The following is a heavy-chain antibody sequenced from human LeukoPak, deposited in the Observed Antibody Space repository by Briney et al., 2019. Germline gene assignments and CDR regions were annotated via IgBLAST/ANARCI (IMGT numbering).Heavy chain of an antibody. D-gene: IGHD1-20*01. J-gene: IGHJ5*02. Sequence: PSETLSLTCTVSGYSISSGYYWGWIRQPPGKGLEWIGSIYHSGSTYYNPSLKSRVTISVDTSKNQFSLKLSSVTAADTAVYYCARGGYNWNDVGWFDPWGQGTLVTVSS. CDR2: IYHSGST. V-gene: IGHV4-38-2*02. CDR3: ARGGYNWNDVGWFDP. CDR1: GYSISSGYY.